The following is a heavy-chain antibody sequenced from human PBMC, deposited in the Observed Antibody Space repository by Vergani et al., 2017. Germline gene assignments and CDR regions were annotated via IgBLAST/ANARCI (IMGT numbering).Heavy chain of an antibody. CDR2: ISYDGSNK. J-gene: IGHJ4*02. D-gene: IGHD2-2*01. CDR1: GFTFSSYG. V-gene: IGHV3-30*18. Sequence: QVQLVESGGGVVQPGRSLRLSCAASGFTFSSYGMHWVRQAPGKGLEWVAVISYDGSNKYYADSVKGRFTISRDYSKNTLYLQMKSLRAEDTAVYYCEKVHVCGTGCQDGCFDLDDWGQGTLVTVSS. CDR3: EKVHVCGTGCQDGCFDLDD.